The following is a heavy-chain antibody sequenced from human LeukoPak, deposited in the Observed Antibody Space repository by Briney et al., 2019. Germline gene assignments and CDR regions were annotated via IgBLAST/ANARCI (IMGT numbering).Heavy chain of an antibody. D-gene: IGHD3-10*01. V-gene: IGHV1-3*01. J-gene: IGHJ6*02. CDR2: INAGNGNT. CDR3: ARGPTSHHSREGASWVPWFGKPQYYYYGMDV. CDR1: GYTFTSYA. Sequence: ASVKVSCKASGYTFTSYAMHWVRQAPGQRLEWMGWINAGNGNTKYSQKFQGRVTITRDTSASTAYMELSSLRSEDTAVYYCARGPTSHHSREGASWVPWFGKPQYYYYGMDVWGQGTTVTVSS.